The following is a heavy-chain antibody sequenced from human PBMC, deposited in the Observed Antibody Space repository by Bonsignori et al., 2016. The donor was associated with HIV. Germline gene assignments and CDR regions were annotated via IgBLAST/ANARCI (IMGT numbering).Heavy chain of an antibody. CDR3: AKGKPPYYDFWSGSSYYMDV. CDR1: GFTFSSYA. V-gene: IGHV3-23*01. J-gene: IGHJ6*03. CDR2: ISGSGGST. D-gene: IGHD3-3*01. Sequence: EVQLLESGGGLVQPGGSLRLSCAASGFTFSSYAMSWVRQAPGKGLEWVSAISGSGGSTYYADSAKGRFTISRDNSKNTLYLQMNSLRAEDTAVYYCAKGKPPYYDFWSGSSYYMDVWGQGP.